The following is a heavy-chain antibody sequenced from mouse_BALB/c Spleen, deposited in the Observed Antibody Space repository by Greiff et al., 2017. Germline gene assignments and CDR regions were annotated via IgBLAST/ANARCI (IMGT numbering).Heavy chain of an antibody. V-gene: IGHV1S137*01. Sequence: VQLQQSGAELVRPGVSVKISCKGSGYTFTDYAMHWVKQSHAKSLEWIGVISTYYGDASYNQKFKGKATMTVDKSSSTAYMELARLTSEDSAIYYCARLGTATPAWFAYWGQGTLVTVSA. CDR2: ISTYYGDA. J-gene: IGHJ3*01. CDR1: GYTFTDYA. D-gene: IGHD1-2*01. CDR3: ARLGTATPAWFAY.